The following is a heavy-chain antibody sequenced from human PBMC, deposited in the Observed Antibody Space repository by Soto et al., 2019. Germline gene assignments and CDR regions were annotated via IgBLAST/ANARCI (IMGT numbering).Heavy chain of an antibody. CDR3: AKDIVVVPAAPYYYYYGMDV. V-gene: IGHV3-30*18. D-gene: IGHD2-2*01. CDR1: GFTFSSYG. Sequence: GGSLRLSCAASGFTFSSYGMNWVRQAPGKGLEWVAVISYDGSNKYYADSVKGRFTISRDNSKNTLYLQMNSLRAEDTAVYYCAKDIVVVPAAPYYYYYGMDVWGQGTTVTVSS. CDR2: ISYDGSNK. J-gene: IGHJ6*02.